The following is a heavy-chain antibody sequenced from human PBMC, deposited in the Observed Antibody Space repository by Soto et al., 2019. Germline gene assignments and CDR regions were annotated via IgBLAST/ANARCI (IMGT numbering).Heavy chain of an antibody. CDR2: IYHSGHT. D-gene: IGHD4-4*01. CDR1: GGSITNNNW. CDR3: ASIAYSASGFDY. Sequence: NPSETLSLTXNVSGGSITNNNWWSWVRQPPGKGLEWIGAIYHSGHTSFNPSLKSRATLSLDYSDNQFSLKLTSATAADKAIYYCASIAYSASGFDYWGQGTLVTV. J-gene: IGHJ4*02. V-gene: IGHV4-4*02.